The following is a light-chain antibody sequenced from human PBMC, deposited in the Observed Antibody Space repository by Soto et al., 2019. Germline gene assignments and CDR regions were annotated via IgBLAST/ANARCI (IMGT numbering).Light chain of an antibody. CDR2: AAS. Sequence: DIQMTQSPSSLSASAGDRVTITCRASHDIRNFLGWYQQKPGKAPKRLIHAASSLESGVPSRFSGSGSATEFTLTISSLQPEDFATYYCLQHNAYPFTFGQGTKVEIK. V-gene: IGKV1-17*01. CDR3: LQHNAYPFT. CDR1: HDIRNF. J-gene: IGKJ2*01.